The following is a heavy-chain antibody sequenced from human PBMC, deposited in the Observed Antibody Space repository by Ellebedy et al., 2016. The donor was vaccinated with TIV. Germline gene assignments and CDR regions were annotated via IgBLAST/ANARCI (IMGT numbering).Heavy chain of an antibody. CDR1: GGSISSYY. CDR2: IYYSGST. J-gene: IGHJ6*02. Sequence: SETLSLXXTVSGGSISSYYWSWIRQPPGKGLEWIGYIYYSGSTNYNPSLKSRVTISVDTSKNQFSLKLSSVTAADTAVYYCARADFLLWFGEFHYYGMDVWGQGTTVTVSS. V-gene: IGHV4-59*01. CDR3: ARADFLLWFGEFHYYGMDV. D-gene: IGHD3-10*01.